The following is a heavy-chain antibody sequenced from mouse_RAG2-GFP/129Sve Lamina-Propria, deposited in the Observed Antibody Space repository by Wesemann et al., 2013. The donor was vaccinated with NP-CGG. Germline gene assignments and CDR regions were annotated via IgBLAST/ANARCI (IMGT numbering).Heavy chain of an antibody. J-gene: IGHJ3*01. CDR2: SRNKANDYTT. V-gene: IGHV7-1*01. D-gene: IGHD2-3*01. CDR3: ARDGDDGYYLFAY. Sequence: APGKGLEWIAASRNKANDYTTEYSASVKGRFIVSRDTSQSILYLQMNALRAEDTAIYYCARDGDDGYYLFAYWGQGTLVTVSA.